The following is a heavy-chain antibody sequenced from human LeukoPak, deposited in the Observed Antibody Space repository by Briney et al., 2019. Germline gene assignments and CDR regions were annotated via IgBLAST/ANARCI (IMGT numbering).Heavy chain of an antibody. CDR2: ISSSSSYS. V-gene: IGHV3-11*06. CDR1: GFTFSDYY. D-gene: IGHD2-15*01. CDR3: ARDGSQRDY. J-gene: IGHJ4*02. Sequence: PGGSLRLSCAASGFTFSDYYMSWIRQAPGKGVEWISYISSSSSYSVYADSVKGRFTISRDNAKNSLYLEMNSLRADDTAVYYCARDGSQRDYWGQGALVSVSS.